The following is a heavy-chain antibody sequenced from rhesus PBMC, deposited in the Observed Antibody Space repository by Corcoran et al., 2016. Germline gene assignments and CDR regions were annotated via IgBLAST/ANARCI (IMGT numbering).Heavy chain of an antibody. V-gene: IGHV4-169*01. CDR1: GGSISSSY. CDR3: ARGTVAAGNAFDF. Sequence: QLQLQESGPGLVKPSETLSVTCAVSGGSISSSYWSWIRQAPGKGLEWIGCIYVSGSSTNYNPSLKSRVTLSVDTSKNQLSLKLSSVTTADTAVYYCARGTVAAGNAFDFWGQGLRVTVSS. CDR2: IYVSGSST. J-gene: IGHJ3*01. D-gene: IGHD6-31*01.